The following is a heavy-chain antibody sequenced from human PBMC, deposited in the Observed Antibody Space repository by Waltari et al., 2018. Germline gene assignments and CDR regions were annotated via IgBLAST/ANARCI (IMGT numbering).Heavy chain of an antibody. CDR2: INHSGST. CDR1: GGSFSGYY. D-gene: IGHD6-13*01. J-gene: IGHJ5*02. CDR3: ARGLSSSWYFGCWFDP. Sequence: QVQLQQWGAGLLKPSETLSLTCAVYGGSFSGYYWRWIRQPPGKGLEWIGEINHSGSTNYNPSLKSRVTISVDTSKNQFSLKLSSVTAADTAVYYCARGLSSSWYFGCWFDPWGQGTLVTVSS. V-gene: IGHV4-34*01.